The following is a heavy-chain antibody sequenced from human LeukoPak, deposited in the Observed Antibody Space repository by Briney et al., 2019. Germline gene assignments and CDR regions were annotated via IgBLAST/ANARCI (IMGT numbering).Heavy chain of an antibody. CDR3: AKDSYGSGSYYLNWFDP. CDR1: GFTFSSYA. Sequence: GGSLRLSCAASGFTFSSYAMSWVRQAPGKGLEWVSAISGSGGSTYYADSVKGRFTISRDISKNTLYLQMNSLRAEDTAVYYCAKDSYGSGSYYLNWFDPWGQGTLVTVSS. CDR2: ISGSGGST. V-gene: IGHV3-23*01. J-gene: IGHJ5*02. D-gene: IGHD3-10*01.